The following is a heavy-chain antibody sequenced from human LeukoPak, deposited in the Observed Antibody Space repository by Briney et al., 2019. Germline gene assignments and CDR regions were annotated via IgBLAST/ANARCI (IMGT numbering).Heavy chain of an antibody. CDR3: ARDVGASAPDAFDI. CDR2: ISSSSNYI. CDR1: GFTFSTYN. Sequence: GGSLRLSCAASGFTFSTYNMNWVRQAPGKGLEWVSSISSSSNYIYYADSVEGRFTISRDNAKNSLYLQMNSLRAEDTDVYYCARDVGASAPDAFDIWGQGTMVTVSS. V-gene: IGHV3-21*01. D-gene: IGHD1-26*01. J-gene: IGHJ3*02.